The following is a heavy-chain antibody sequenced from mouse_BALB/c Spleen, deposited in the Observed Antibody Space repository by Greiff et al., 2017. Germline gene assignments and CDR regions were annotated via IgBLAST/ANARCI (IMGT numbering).Heavy chain of an antibody. Sequence: QVQLQQPGAELVRPGASVKLSCKASGYSFTSYWMNWVKQRPGQGLEWIGMIHPSDSETRLNQKFKDKATLTVDKSSSTAYMQLSSPTSEYSAVHYCARGLAGGKGDAMDYWGQGTSVTVSS. J-gene: IGHJ4*01. CDR1: GYSFTSYW. CDR2: IHPSDSET. CDR3: ARGLAGGKGDAMDY. D-gene: IGHD1-2*01. V-gene: IGHV1S82*01.